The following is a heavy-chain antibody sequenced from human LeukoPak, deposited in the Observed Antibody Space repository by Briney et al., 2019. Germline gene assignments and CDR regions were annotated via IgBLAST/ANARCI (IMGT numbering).Heavy chain of an antibody. CDR2: IYYSGST. Sequence: SETLSLTCTVSGGSISSSSYYWGWIRQPPGKGLEWIGRIYYSGSTYYNPSLKSRVTISVDTSKNQFSLKLSSVTAADTAVYYCARHNEGIYFDYWGQGTLVTVSS. CDR3: ARHNEGIYFDY. J-gene: IGHJ4*02. V-gene: IGHV4-39*01. CDR1: GGSISSSSYY. D-gene: IGHD2-8*01.